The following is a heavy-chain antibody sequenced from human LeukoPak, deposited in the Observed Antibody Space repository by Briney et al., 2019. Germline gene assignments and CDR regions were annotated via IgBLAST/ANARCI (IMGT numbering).Heavy chain of an antibody. D-gene: IGHD5-12*01. CDR2: IKSDGSSP. J-gene: IGHJ3*02. V-gene: IGHV3-74*01. Sequence: GGSLRLSCAASGFTFSSHWMHWVRQAPGKGLVWVSRIKSDGSSPSYADSVRGRFTISRDNAKSTLYLQMNSLRAEDTAVYYCARGYVHAFDIWGQGTMVTVSS. CDR1: GFTFSSHW. CDR3: ARGYVHAFDI.